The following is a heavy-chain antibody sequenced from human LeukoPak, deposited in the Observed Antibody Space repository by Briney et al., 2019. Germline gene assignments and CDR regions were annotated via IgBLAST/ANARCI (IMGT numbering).Heavy chain of an antibody. J-gene: IGHJ4*02. CDR1: GFTFSSYG. Sequence: GGSLRLSCAASGFTFSSYGMHWVRQAPGKGLEFVSDITSNGGSTYYADSVEGRFTISRDNSKNTLYLQMGSLRAEDMAVYYCAKSYSSAYGLPDYWGQGTLVTVSS. CDR2: ITSNGGST. CDR3: AKSYSSAYGLPDY. V-gene: IGHV3-64*02. D-gene: IGHD6-19*01.